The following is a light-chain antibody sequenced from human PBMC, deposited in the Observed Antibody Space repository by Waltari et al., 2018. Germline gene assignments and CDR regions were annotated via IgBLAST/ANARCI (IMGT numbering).Light chain of an antibody. V-gene: IGKV3-20*01. CDR2: GAS. J-gene: IGKJ2*01. CDR1: QTIKSSH. Sequence: ESVLTQSPGTLSLSPGESVTLSCRASQTIKSSHFAWYQQKAGQAPRHLIYGASSRATGIPDRFSGGGSGTDFTLTINRLQPEDFAVYHCQQYGSSPYTFGQGTKLAIK. CDR3: QQYGSSPYT.